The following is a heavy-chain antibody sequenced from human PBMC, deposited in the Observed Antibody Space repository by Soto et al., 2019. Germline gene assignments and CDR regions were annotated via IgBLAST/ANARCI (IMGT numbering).Heavy chain of an antibody. CDR1: GVTLSTYE. CDR3: AREQYGMDA. Sequence: PXGSLILSCAAAGVTLSTYEMNWVRQAPGKGLEWVSYISSSGSTIYYADSVKGRFTISRDNAKNSLYLQMNSLRAEDTAVYYCAREQYGMDAWGQGTTVTVSS. J-gene: IGHJ6*02. V-gene: IGHV3-48*03. CDR2: ISSSGSTI.